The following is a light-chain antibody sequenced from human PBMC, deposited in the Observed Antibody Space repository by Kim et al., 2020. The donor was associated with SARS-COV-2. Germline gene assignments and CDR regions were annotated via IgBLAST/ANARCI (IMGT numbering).Light chain of an antibody. CDR1: SGRSI. Sequence: QPVLTQPSSASASLGSSVKLTCTLSSGRSIIAWHQQQPGTAPRYLMKLEGSGGSSKGSGVPDRFSGSSSGADRYLPISNPQSEDEADYYCETWDTNTRVFGGGTQLTVL. V-gene: IGLV4-60*03. CDR3: ETWDTNTRV. J-gene: IGLJ3*02. CDR2: LEGSGGS.